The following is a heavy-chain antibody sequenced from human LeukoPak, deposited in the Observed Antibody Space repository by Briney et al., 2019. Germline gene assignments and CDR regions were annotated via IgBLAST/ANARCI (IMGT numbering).Heavy chain of an antibody. CDR2: LSYSGTT. Sequence: SETLSLTCAVSGDSISGSYWSWIRQPPGKGLEWIGFLSYSGTTSYNPSLKSRLTISGDTSRNQFSLKLNSVTAADTAVYYCARHSAQPYTFDIWGQGTTVTVSS. D-gene: IGHD3-16*01. J-gene: IGHJ3*02. CDR3: ARHSAQPYTFDI. V-gene: IGHV4-59*08. CDR1: GDSISGSY.